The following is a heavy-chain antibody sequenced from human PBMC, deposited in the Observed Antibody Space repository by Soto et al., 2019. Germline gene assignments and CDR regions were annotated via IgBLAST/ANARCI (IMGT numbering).Heavy chain of an antibody. D-gene: IGHD1-26*01. CDR1: GHSISSGSF. Sequence: PWETLSLTCAVSGHSISSGSFWGWILQPPGKGLEWIASIGHTRISYYNPSLKSRVTISVDTSKNQFSLKLSSVTAADTAVYYCARDVRVGPPNWTHLSGQATFVTVSS. CDR2: IGHTRIS. CDR3: ARDVRVGPPNWTHL. J-gene: IGHJ5*02. V-gene: IGHV4-38-2*02.